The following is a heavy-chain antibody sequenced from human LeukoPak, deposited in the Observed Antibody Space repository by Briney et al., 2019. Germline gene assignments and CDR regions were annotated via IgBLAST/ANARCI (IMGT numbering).Heavy chain of an antibody. CDR2: ISDDGSIT. V-gene: IGHV3-74*03. J-gene: IGHJ4*02. CDR1: GFTFSHDL. D-gene: IGHD5/OR15-5a*01. CDR3: VRRYYEYNVYDRHFDF. Sequence: PGGSLRLSWAPSGFTFSHDLMHWVRQAAGKELVWVSRISDDGSITTYADAVKGRFSISRDDAKSTVFVQMNRRRVEDTAVYFCVRRYYEYNVYDRHFDFWGQGILVTVSS.